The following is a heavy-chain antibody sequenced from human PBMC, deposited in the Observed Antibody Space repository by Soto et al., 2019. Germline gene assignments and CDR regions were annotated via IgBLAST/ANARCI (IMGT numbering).Heavy chain of an antibody. CDR1: GASISCFY. J-gene: IGHJ5*02. Sequence: SETLSLTCTVSGASISCFYWSWIRKSAGKGLEWIGRIYATGTTDYNPSLKSRVMMSVDTSKKQFSLKLRSVTAADTAVYYCVRDGAKTLRDWFDPWGQGISVTVSS. CDR3: VRDGAKTLRDWFDP. D-gene: IGHD1-26*01. V-gene: IGHV4-4*07. CDR2: IYATGTT.